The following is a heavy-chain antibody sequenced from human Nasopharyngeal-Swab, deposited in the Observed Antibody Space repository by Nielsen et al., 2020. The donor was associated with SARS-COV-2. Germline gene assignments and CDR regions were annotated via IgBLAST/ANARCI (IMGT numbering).Heavy chain of an antibody. V-gene: IGHV3-23*01. J-gene: IGHJ4*02. CDR2: SSGSGGST. Sequence: VRRAPGKGLEWVSASSGSGGSTYYADSVKGRFTISRDNSKNTLYLQMNSLRAEDTAVYYCAKDRYCSGGSCYLYYFDYWGQGTLVTVSS. CDR3: AKDRYCSGGSCYLYYFDY. D-gene: IGHD2-15*01.